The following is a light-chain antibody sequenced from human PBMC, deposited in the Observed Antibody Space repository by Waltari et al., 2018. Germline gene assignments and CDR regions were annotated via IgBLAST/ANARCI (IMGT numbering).Light chain of an antibody. CDR3: QQYNNWPRT. CDR1: HSVSSH. J-gene: IGKJ1*01. Sequence: EIVMTQSPATLSVSPGERATRSCRASHSVSSHLAWYQQKPGQAPRLLIYGASTRATGIPGRFSGSGSGTEFTLTISSLQSEDFAVYYCQQYNNWPRTFGQGTKVEIK. CDR2: GAS. V-gene: IGKV3-15*01.